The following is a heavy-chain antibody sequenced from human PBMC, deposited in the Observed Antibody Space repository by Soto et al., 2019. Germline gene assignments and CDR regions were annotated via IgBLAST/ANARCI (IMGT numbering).Heavy chain of an antibody. CDR2: ISSSSSYI. D-gene: IGHD3-9*01. V-gene: IGHV3-21*01. CDR1: GFTFSSYS. J-gene: IGHJ3*02. CDR3: APSITIYAFDI. Sequence: EVQLVESGGGLVKPGGSLRLSCAASGFTFSSYSMNWVRQAPGKGLEWVSSISSSSSYIYYADSVKGRFTISRDNAKNSRYLQMNRLRAEDTAVYYCAPSITIYAFDIWGQGTMVTVSS.